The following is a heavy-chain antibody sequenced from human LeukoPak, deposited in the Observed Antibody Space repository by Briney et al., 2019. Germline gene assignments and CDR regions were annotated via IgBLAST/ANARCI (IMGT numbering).Heavy chain of an antibody. CDR3: ARGLNWGLYYFDY. Sequence: GGSLRLSCAASGFTFSNHNMNWVRQAPGKGLEWVSYISASSGTIYYADSVKGRFTISRDNVKNSLYLQMNSLRDEDTAAYYCARGLNWGLYYFDYWGQGTLVTVSS. V-gene: IGHV3-48*02. D-gene: IGHD7-27*01. CDR1: GFTFSNHN. CDR2: ISASSGTI. J-gene: IGHJ4*02.